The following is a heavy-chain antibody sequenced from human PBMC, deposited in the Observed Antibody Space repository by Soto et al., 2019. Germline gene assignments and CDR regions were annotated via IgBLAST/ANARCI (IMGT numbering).Heavy chain of an antibody. D-gene: IGHD5-18*01. CDR1: GGSISSYY. J-gene: IGHJ4*02. V-gene: IGHV4-59*08. CDR3: ARQYTAMVWDRGGTLDY. CDR2: IYYSGST. Sequence: QVQLQESGPGLVKPSETLSLTCTVSGGSISSYYWSWIRQPPGKGLEWIGYIYYSGSTNYNPSLKSRVTRSVDTSKNQFSLKLSSVTAADTAVYYCARQYTAMVWDRGGTLDYWGQGTLVTVSS.